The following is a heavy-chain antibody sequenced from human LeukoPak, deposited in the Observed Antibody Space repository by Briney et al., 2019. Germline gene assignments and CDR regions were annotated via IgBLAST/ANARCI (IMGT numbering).Heavy chain of an antibody. CDR2: ISDSGGTT. D-gene: IGHD3-22*01. Sequence: PGGSLRLSCAASGFTFSSFAMSWVRQAPGKGLEWVSAISDSGGTTYYADSVKGRFTISRDNSKNTLYLQMNSLRAEDTAVFYCAKHWANYYDSSGYRYFDLWGRGTLVTVSS. CDR1: GFTFSSFA. V-gene: IGHV3-23*01. J-gene: IGHJ2*01. CDR3: AKHWANYYDSSGYRYFDL.